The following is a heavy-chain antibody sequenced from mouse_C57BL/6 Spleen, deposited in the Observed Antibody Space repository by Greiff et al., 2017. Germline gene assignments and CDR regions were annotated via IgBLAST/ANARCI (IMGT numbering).Heavy chain of an antibody. D-gene: IGHD1-1*01. V-gene: IGHV1-81*01. CDR3: ARSDWGYYPYAMDY. Sequence: QVQLKESGAELARPGASVKLSCKASGYTFTSYGISWVKQRTGQGLEWIGEIYPRSGNTYYNEKFKGKATLTADKSSSTAYMELRSLTSEDSAVYFCARSDWGYYPYAMDYWGQGTSVTVSS. CDR1: GYTFTSYG. J-gene: IGHJ4*01. CDR2: IYPRSGNT.